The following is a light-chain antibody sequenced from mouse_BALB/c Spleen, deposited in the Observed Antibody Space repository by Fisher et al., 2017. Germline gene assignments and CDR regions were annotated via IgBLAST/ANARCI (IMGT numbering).Light chain of an antibody. CDR3: QQRSSYPLT. CDR2: GTS. CDR1: SSVSY. V-gene: IGKV4-68*01. Sequence: IVMTQTTAILSASPGEKVTMTCSASSSVSYMYRYQQKPGSSPKPWIYGTSNLASGVPARFSGSGSGTSYSLTISSVEAEDAATYYCQQRSSYPLTFGAGTKLELK. J-gene: IGKJ5*01.